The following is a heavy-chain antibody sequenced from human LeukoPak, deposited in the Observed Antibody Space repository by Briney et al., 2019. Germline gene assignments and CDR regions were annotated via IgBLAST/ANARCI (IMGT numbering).Heavy chain of an antibody. Sequence: GGSLRLSCAASGFAFSVYAMSWLRQPPGKAPECFSTINANSVSTSYAASVRGRFTISRDNAKDTVYLQLNRLSTDDTATCYCAKPISGGLAVTADWFRPWGQGTLVVVSS. CDR1: GFAFSVYA. D-gene: IGHD6-19*01. J-gene: IGHJ5*02. V-gene: IGHV3-23*01. CDR2: INANSVST. CDR3: AKPISGGLAVTADWFRP.